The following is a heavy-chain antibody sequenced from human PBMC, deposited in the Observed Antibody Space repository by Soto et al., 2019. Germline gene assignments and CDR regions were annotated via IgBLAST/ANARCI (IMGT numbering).Heavy chain of an antibody. CDR3: AHRRRSSGDYLYYCDY. CDR1: GFSLSTSGVA. CDR2: IYWNDDK. D-gene: IGHD4-17*01. V-gene: IGHV2-5*01. Sequence: QITLKESGPTLVTPTQTLTLTCTFSGFSLSTSGVAVCWIRQPPGKALERLAPIYWNDDKRYSPSLKSTLTITKGTSQNQVVLTMTNMDPVDTATYYCAHRRRSSGDYLYYCDYWGQGTLVTVFS. J-gene: IGHJ4*02.